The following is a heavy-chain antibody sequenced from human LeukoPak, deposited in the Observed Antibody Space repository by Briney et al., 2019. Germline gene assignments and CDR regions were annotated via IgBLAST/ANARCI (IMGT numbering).Heavy chain of an antibody. V-gene: IGHV4-59*01. J-gene: IGHJ6*02. CDR2: IYYSGST. Sequence: PSETLSLTCTVSGGSISSYYWSWIRQPPGKGLEWIGYIYYSGSTNYNPSLKSRVTISVDTSKNQSSLKLSSVTAADTAVYYCARDQSRIFGVDTYGMDVWGQGTTVTVSS. CDR1: GGSISSYY. D-gene: IGHD3-3*01. CDR3: ARDQSRIFGVDTYGMDV.